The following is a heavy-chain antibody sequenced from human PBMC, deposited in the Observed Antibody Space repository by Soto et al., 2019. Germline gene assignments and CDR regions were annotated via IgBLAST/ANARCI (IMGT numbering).Heavy chain of an antibody. Sequence: SETLSLTCTVSGGSISSSSYYWGWIRQPPGKGLEWFGCFYYSGDIYYNLSLKSRVTISVDTSKNQFSLKLSSVTAADTAVFYCERPSGEGIAARRDWFDPWGQGTLVTVSS. CDR3: ERPSGEGIAARRDWFDP. CDR2: FYYSGDI. CDR1: GGSISSSSYY. J-gene: IGHJ5*02. V-gene: IGHV4-39*01. D-gene: IGHD6-6*01.